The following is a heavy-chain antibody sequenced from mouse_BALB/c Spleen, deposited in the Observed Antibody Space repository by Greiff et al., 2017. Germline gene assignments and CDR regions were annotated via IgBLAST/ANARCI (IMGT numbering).Heavy chain of an antibody. Sequence: EVQLVESGGGLVQPGGSLKLSCAASGFTFSSYTMSWVRQTPEKRLEWVAYISNGGGSTYYPDTVKGRFTISRDNAKNTLYLQMSSLKSEDTAMYYCARHGYSLYYFDYWGQGTTLTVSS. CDR1: GFTFSSYT. J-gene: IGHJ2*01. CDR3: ARHGYSLYYFDY. D-gene: IGHD2-14*01. CDR2: ISNGGGST. V-gene: IGHV5-12-2*01.